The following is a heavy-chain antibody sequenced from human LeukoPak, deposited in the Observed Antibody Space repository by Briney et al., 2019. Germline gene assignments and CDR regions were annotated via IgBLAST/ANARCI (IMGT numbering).Heavy chain of an antibody. D-gene: IGHD2-2*01. V-gene: IGHV3-23*01. J-gene: IGHJ4*02. CDR2: ISGSGGST. Sequence: PGGSLRLSCAASGFTFSSYAMSWVRQAPGKGLEWVSAISGSGGSTYYADSVKGRFTISRDNAKNSLYLQMNSLRAEDTAVYYCARAIDCSSTSCYSSWGQGTLVTVSS. CDR1: GFTFSSYA. CDR3: ARAIDCSSTSCYSS.